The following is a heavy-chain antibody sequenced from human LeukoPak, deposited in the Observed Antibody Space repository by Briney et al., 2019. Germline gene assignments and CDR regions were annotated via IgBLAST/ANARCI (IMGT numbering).Heavy chain of an antibody. J-gene: IGHJ6*03. Sequence: PSETLSLTCTVSGGSISSYYWSWIRQPPGKGLEWIGYIYYSGSTNYNPSLKSRVTLSLDTSKNQLSLKLSSVTAADTAVYYCARSQQQLADYYYYYMDVWGKGTTVTVSS. D-gene: IGHD6-13*01. CDR1: GGSISSYY. CDR3: ARSQQQLADYYYYYMDV. CDR2: IYYSGST. V-gene: IGHV4-59*01.